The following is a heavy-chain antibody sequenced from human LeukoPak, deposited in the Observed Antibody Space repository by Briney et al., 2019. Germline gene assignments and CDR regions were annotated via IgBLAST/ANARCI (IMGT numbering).Heavy chain of an antibody. CDR1: GGSISSYY. CDR2: IYYSGST. D-gene: IGHD1-26*01. V-gene: IGHV4-59*08. CDR3: ARGGWRGSYFDY. Sequence: SETLSLTCTVSGGSISSYYWSWIRQPPGKGLEWIGYIYYSGSTNYNPSLKSRVTISVDTSKNQFSLKLSSVTAADTAVYYCARGGWRGSYFDYWGQGTLVTVSS. J-gene: IGHJ4*02.